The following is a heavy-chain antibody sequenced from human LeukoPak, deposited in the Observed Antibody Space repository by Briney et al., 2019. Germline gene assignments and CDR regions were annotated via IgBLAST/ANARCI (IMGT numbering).Heavy chain of an antibody. J-gene: IGHJ4*02. D-gene: IGHD6-19*01. V-gene: IGHV4-34*01. CDR3: ASSRSGWYTDLDY. CDR1: GGSFSGYY. CDR2: INHSGST. Sequence: PSETLSLTCAVYGGSFSGYYWSWIRQPPGKGLERIGEINHSGSTNYNPSLKSRVTISVDTSKNQFSLKLSSVTAADTAVYYCASSRSGWYTDLDYWGQGTLVTVSS.